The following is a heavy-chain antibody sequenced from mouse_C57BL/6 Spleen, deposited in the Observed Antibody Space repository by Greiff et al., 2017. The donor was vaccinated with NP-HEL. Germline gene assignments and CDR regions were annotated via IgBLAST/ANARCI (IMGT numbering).Heavy chain of an antibody. D-gene: IGHD1-1*01. CDR1: GYTFTDYN. CDR3: ARLDYGSSYERYFDV. CDR2: INPNNGGT. J-gene: IGHJ1*03. V-gene: IGHV1-18*01. Sequence: EVQLQQSGPELVKPGASVKIPCKASGYTFTDYNMDWVKQSHGKSLEWIGDINPNNGGTIYNQKFKGKATLTVDKSSSTAYMELRSLTSEDTAVYYCARLDYGSSYERYFDVWGTGTTVTVSS.